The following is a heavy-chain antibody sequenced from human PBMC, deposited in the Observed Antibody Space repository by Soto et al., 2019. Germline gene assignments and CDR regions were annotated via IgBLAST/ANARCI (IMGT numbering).Heavy chain of an antibody. Sequence: GGSLRLSCAASGFTFSSYDMHWVRQATGKGLEWVSAIGTAGDTYYPGSVKGRFTISRENAKNSLYLQMNSLRAGDTAVYYCARAARGCSSTSCYRGSLDYWGQGTLVTVSS. J-gene: IGHJ4*02. CDR1: GFTFSSYD. D-gene: IGHD2-2*02. CDR2: IGTAGDT. CDR3: ARAARGCSSTSCYRGSLDY. V-gene: IGHV3-13*01.